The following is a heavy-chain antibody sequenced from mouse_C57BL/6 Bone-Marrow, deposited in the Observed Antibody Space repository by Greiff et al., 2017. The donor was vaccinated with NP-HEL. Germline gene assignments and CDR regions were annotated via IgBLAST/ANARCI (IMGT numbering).Heavy chain of an antibody. CDR3: ARNDYYGSSYYFDY. D-gene: IGHD1-1*01. CDR1: GFSLTSYG. V-gene: IGHV2-2*01. Sequence: QVHVKQSGPGLVQPSQSLSITCTVSGFSLTSYGVHWVRQSPGKGLEWLGVIWSGGSTDYNAAFISRLSISKDNSKSQVFFKMNSLQADDTAIYYCARNDYYGSSYYFDYWGQGTTLTVSS. CDR2: IWSGGST. J-gene: IGHJ2*01.